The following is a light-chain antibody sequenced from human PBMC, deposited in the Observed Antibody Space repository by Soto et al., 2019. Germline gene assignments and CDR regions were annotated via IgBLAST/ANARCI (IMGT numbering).Light chain of an antibody. CDR3: QVWDSSTDHLYV. CDR2: EDS. V-gene: IGLV3-21*02. J-gene: IGLJ1*01. CDR1: NLGNKN. Sequence: SYELTQPPSVSVAPGQTATITCGGNNLGNKNVHWYQQKPGQAPVLVVYEDSDRPSGIPERFSGSNSGNTATLTIIRVEAGDEADYFCQVWDSSTDHLYVFGPGTKLTVL.